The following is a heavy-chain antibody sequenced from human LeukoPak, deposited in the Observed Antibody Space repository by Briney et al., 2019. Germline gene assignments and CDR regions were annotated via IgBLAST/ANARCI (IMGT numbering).Heavy chain of an antibody. J-gene: IGHJ4*02. CDR1: GFTFSSYW. CDR3: ARKNGLDY. Sequence: GRSLRLSCAAPGFTFSSYWMSWVRQAPGKGLEWVANIKQDGSGKYYVDSVKGRFTISRDNAKNSLYLQMNSLRAEDTAVYYCARKNGLDYWGQGTLVTVSS. CDR2: IKQDGSGK. V-gene: IGHV3-7*01.